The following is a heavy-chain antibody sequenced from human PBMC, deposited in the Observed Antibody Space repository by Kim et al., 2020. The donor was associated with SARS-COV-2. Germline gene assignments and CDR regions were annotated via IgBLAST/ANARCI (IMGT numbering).Heavy chain of an antibody. Sequence: KYSRKFQGRVTITRDTSASTAYMELSSLRSEDTAVYYCAGGRSVAGWFDPWGQGTLVTVSS. CDR3: AGGRSVAGWFDP. V-gene: IGHV1-3*01. D-gene: IGHD6-19*01. J-gene: IGHJ5*02.